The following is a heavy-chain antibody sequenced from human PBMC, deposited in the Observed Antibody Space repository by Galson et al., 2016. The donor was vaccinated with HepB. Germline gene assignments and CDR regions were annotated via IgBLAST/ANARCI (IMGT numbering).Heavy chain of an antibody. CDR3: ARDVGEGCTSTTCYEGAEYDYGIDV. CDR2: FYYGGKT. D-gene: IGHD2-2*01. J-gene: IGHJ6*02. V-gene: IGHV4-59*01. Sequence: SETLSLTCTVSGASITTYFWTWIRQSPGKGLEWIGYFYYGGKTNYNPSLKSRVTISADTSKNQFSRRLSSVTAADTDVCFCARDVGEGCTSTTCYEGAEYDYGIDVWGQGTSVIVSS. CDR1: GASITTYF.